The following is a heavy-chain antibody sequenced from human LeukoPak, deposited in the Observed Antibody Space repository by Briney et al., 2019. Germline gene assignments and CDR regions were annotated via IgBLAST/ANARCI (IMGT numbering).Heavy chain of an antibody. CDR3: ARRYFWSGYYTDYYYYYMDV. CDR1: GFTFSDYY. CDR2: ISSSGSTI. D-gene: IGHD3-3*01. Sequence: GGSLRLSCAAYGFTFSDYYMSWIRQAPGKGLEWVSYISSSGSTIYYADSVKGRFTISRDNAKNSLYLQMNSLRAEDTAVYYCARRYFWSGYYTDYYYYYMDVWGKGTTVTVSS. V-gene: IGHV3-11*01. J-gene: IGHJ6*03.